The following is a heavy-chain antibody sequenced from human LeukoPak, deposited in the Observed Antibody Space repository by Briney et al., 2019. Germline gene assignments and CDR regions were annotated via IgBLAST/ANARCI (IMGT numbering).Heavy chain of an antibody. CDR3: ARGGCSSTSCYPGAYNWFDP. J-gene: IGHJ5*02. Sequence: SETLSLTCAVYGGSFSGYYWSWIRQPPGKGLEWIGEINHSGSTNYNPSLKSRVTISVDTSKNQFSLKLSSVTAADTAVYYCARGGCSSTSCYPGAYNWFDPWGQGTLVTVSS. D-gene: IGHD2-2*01. CDR2: INHSGST. V-gene: IGHV4-34*01. CDR1: GGSFSGYY.